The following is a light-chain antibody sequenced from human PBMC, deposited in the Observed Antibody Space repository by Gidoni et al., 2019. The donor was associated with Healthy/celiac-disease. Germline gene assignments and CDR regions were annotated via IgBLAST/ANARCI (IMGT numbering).Light chain of an antibody. CDR1: QSVSSS. J-gene: IGKJ2*01. CDR3: QQRSNLYT. V-gene: IGKV3-11*01. CDR2: DAS. Sequence: IVLPTSPATLSLSPGERATLSCRASQSVSSSLAWYQQKPGQAPRLLIYDASNRATGIPARFSGSGSGTDFTLTISSLEPEDFAVYYWQQRSNLYTFGQGTKLEIK.